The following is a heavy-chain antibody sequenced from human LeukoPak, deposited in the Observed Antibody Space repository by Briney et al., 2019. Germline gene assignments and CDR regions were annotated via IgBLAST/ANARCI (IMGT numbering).Heavy chain of an antibody. CDR2: IYYSGST. Sequence: SQTLSLTCTVSGGSISSGDYYWSWIRQPPGKGLEWIGYIYYSGSTYYNPSLKSRVTISVDTSKNQFSLKLSSVTAADTAVYYCARTRRVGALPVYFDYWGQGTLVTVSS. V-gene: IGHV4-30-4*01. CDR1: GGSISSGDYY. D-gene: IGHD1-26*01. CDR3: ARTRRVGALPVYFDY. J-gene: IGHJ4*02.